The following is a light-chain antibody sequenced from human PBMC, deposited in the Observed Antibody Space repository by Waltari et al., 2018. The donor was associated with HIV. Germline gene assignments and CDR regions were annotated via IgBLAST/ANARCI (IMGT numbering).Light chain of an antibody. CDR3: QQYNKGPLGIT. CDR2: GAT. V-gene: IGKV3-15*01. Sequence: EIVMTQSPATLSVSPGGRATLFCRASPSVRSNLAWYQQKPGQGPRLLIYGATTRATGFPARFGGSGSGTEFTLTISSLQSEDFGVYYCQQYNKGPLGITFGQGTRLEI. CDR1: PSVRSN. J-gene: IGKJ5*01.